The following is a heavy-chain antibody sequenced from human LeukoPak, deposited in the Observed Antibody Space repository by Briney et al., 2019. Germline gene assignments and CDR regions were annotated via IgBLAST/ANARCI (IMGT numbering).Heavy chain of an antibody. D-gene: IGHD3-16*01. CDR3: ARGGAAGWGTFDV. V-gene: IGHV3-23*01. J-gene: IGHJ3*01. CDR1: GFTFNKHA. CDR2: TIDSGAST. Sequence: QPGGSLRLSCAASGFTFNKHAMSWVRQTPGKGLEWVSTTIDSGASTYYADSVKGRFTISRDNSKDTLFVQMNTLRAEDTALYFCARGGAAGWGTFDVWGQGTMVTVS.